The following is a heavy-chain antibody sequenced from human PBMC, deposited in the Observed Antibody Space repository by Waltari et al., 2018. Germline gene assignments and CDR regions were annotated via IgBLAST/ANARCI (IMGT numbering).Heavy chain of an antibody. V-gene: IGHV4-31*03. CDR2: IYYRGST. D-gene: IGHD6-19*01. CDR1: AGSTSSGGYY. Sequence: QVQLQESGPGLVKPSQTLSLTCTVSAGSTSSGGYYWSWIRQHPGKGLEWIGYIYYRGSTYYNPSLKSRVTISVDTSKNQFSLKLSSVTAADTAVYYCARYYSSGWYDVADWGQGTLVTVSS. CDR3: ARYYSSGWYDVAD. J-gene: IGHJ4*02.